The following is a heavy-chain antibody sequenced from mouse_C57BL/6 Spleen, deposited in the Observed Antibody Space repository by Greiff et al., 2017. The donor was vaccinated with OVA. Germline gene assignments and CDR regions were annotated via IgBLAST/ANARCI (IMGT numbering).Heavy chain of an antibody. CDR2: IYPGDGDT. J-gene: IGHJ4*01. CDR1: GYAFSSSW. Sequence: VKPGASVKISCKASGYAFSSSWMNWVKQRPGKGLEWIGRIYPGDGDTNYNGKFKGKATLTADKSSSTAYMQLSSLTSEDSAVYFCAREESGLYYYAMDYWGQGTSVTVSS. D-gene: IGHD3-2*02. CDR3: AREESGLYYYAMDY. V-gene: IGHV1-82*01.